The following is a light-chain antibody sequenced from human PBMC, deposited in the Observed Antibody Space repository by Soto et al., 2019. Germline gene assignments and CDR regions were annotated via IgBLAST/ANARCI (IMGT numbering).Light chain of an antibody. CDR1: QSVSSN. J-gene: IGKJ3*01. Sequence: EIVMTQSPATLSVSPGERATLSCRASQSVSSNLAWYQQKPGQAPRLLIYGASTRATGIPARFSGSGSGTEFTLTISSLQSEDFAVHYCQQYNNWPPWTFGPGTKVDIK. CDR3: QQYNNWPPWT. V-gene: IGKV3-15*01. CDR2: GAS.